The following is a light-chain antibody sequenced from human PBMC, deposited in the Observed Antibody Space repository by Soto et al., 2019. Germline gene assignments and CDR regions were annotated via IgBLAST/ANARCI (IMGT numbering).Light chain of an antibody. V-gene: IGLV1-40*01. CDR1: SSNIGAGYD. CDR3: QSYDNSLSGPV. Sequence: QSVLTQPPSVSGAPGQRVTISCTGSSSNIGAGYDAHWYQQLPGKVPKLLIYGDTNRPSGVPDRFSGSKSGTSASLAIIGLQPEDEADYYCQSYDNSLSGPVFGPGTKLTVL. J-gene: IGLJ1*01. CDR2: GDT.